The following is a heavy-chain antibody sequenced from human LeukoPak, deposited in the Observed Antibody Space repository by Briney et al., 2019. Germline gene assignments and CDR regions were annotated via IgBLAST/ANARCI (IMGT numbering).Heavy chain of an antibody. J-gene: IGHJ5*02. CDR3: ARDRVVRGETGNWFDP. V-gene: IGHV1-18*01. CDR1: GYTFTSYG. CDR2: ISAYNGNT. D-gene: IGHD3-10*01. Sequence: GASVKVSCKASGYTFTSYGISWVRQAPGQGLEWMGWISAYNGNTNYAQKLQGRVTMTTDTSTSTAYMELSRLRSDDTAVYYCARDRVVRGETGNWFDPWGQGTLVTVSS.